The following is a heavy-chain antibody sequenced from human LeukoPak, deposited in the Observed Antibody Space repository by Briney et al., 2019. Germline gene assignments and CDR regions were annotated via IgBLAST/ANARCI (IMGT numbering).Heavy chain of an antibody. CDR1: GFTFSSYA. CDR2: HSGSGGNT. V-gene: IGHV3-23*01. J-gene: IGHJ4*02. D-gene: IGHD3-10*01. Sequence: GGSLRLSCAASGFTFSSYAMSWVRQAPGKGLELVSAHSGSGGNTYYAVSVEGRFTISRDNSKNTLYLQMNSLRAEDTAVYYCAKDLEGYYYGSGSLYWGQGTLVTVSS. CDR3: AKDLEGYYYGSGSLY.